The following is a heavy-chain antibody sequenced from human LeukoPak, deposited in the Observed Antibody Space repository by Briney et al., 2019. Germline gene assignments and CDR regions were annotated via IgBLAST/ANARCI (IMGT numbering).Heavy chain of an antibody. D-gene: IGHD3-10*01. V-gene: IGHV4-39*01. CDR3: ARRSGSGTYLNFDY. Sequence: SETLSLTCTVSGGSISSSRYYWGWIRQPPGKGLEWIGSIYYSGSTYYNPSLKSRVTISVDTSKNQFSLNLSSVTAADTAVYYCARRSGSGTYLNFDYWGQGTLVTVSS. CDR1: GGSISSSRYY. CDR2: IYYSGST. J-gene: IGHJ4*02.